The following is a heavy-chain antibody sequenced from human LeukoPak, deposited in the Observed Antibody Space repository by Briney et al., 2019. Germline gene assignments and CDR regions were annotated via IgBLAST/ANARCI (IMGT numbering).Heavy chain of an antibody. J-gene: IGHJ4*02. Sequence: ASVKVSCKASGYTFTSYGISWVRQAPGQGLEWMGWISAYNGNTNYAQKLQGRVTMTTDTSTSTAYMGLRSLRSDDTAVYYCARAASTHSENDYWGQGTLVTVSS. CDR1: GYTFTSYG. CDR2: ISAYNGNT. V-gene: IGHV1-18*01. CDR3: ARAASTHSENDY. D-gene: IGHD1-26*01.